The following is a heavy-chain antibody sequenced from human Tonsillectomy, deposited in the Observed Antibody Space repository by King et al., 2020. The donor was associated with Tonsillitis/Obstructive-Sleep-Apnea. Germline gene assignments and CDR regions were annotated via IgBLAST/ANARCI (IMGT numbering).Heavy chain of an antibody. Sequence: QVTLKESGPALVKPTQTLTLTCTFSGFSLSTSGMCVSWIRQPPGKALEWLARIDWDDDKYYSTSLKTRLTISKDTSKNQVVLIMANMDPVDTATYYCARIGQYSNWAYFDYWGQGTLVTVSS. D-gene: IGHD1-1*01. CDR2: IDWDDDK. J-gene: IGHJ4*02. CDR1: GFSLSTSGMC. CDR3: ARIGQYSNWAYFDY. V-gene: IGHV2-70*13.